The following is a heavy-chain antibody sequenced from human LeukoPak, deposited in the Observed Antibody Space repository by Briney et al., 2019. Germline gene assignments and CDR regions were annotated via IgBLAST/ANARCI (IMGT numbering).Heavy chain of an antibody. CDR3: ARGGSSTSRSGYFDY. V-gene: IGHV3-21*04. Sequence: GGSLRLSCAASGFTFSSYTMHWVRQIPGERPEWVSSISGDTTYIYYADSLKGRFTISRDNTNTSLFLQMNSLRAEDTAVYYCARGGSSTSRSGYFDYWGQGTLVTVSS. D-gene: IGHD2-2*01. J-gene: IGHJ4*02. CDR1: GFTFSSYT. CDR2: ISGDTTYI.